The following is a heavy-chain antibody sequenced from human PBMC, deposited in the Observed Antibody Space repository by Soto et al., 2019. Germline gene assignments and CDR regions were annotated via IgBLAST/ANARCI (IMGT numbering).Heavy chain of an antibody. J-gene: IGHJ6*02. CDR2: IIPIFGTA. Sequence: QVQLVQSGAEVKKPGSSVKVSCKASGSTFSSCAISWVRQAPGQGLEWMGGIIPIFGTANYAQKFQGRVTITADESTSTAYMELSSLRSEDTAVYYCAYYGSGSYPYYYGMDVWGQGTTVTVSS. CDR3: AYYGSGSYPYYYGMDV. D-gene: IGHD3-10*01. V-gene: IGHV1-69*01. CDR1: GSTFSSCA.